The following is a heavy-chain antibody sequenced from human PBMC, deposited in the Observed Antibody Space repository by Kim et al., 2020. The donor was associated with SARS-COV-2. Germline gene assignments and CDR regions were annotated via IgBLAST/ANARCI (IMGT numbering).Heavy chain of an antibody. Sequence: GGSLRLSCGASGFSFSTFPMFWVRQAPDKGLEWVALVWFDGTNHYYEDSVKGRFTISRDNSKSTLHLHMSRLSAADTAVYYCGKARTHSRKDGVDVWGQGTTVIVS. V-gene: IGHV3-33*06. CDR1: GFSFSTFP. CDR2: VWFDGTNH. CDR3: GKARTHSRKDGVDV. D-gene: IGHD2-21*01. J-gene: IGHJ6*02.